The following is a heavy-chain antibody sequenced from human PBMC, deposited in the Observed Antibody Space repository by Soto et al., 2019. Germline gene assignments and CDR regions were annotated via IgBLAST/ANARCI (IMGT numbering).Heavy chain of an antibody. CDR3: ARVGGVAARTFDY. J-gene: IGHJ4*02. Sequence: SETLSLTCTVSGGSISPFYWSWVGRPPGKGLVWIGYLYYSGNTNYNPSLKSRVTISVDASKNQVSLRLTSVTAADTAVYYCARVGGVAARTFDYWGQGTVVTVSS. CDR2: LYYSGNT. D-gene: IGHD2-15*01. CDR1: GGSISPFY. V-gene: IGHV4-59*01.